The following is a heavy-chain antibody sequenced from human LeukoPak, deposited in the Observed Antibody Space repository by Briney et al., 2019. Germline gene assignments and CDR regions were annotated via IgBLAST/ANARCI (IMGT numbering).Heavy chain of an antibody. CDR1: GFTFSSYW. Sequence: PGGSLRLSCAASGFTFSSYWMHWVRQAPGKGLVWVSRMNSDGSTTNYADSVKGRFTISRDNAKNTLYLQMNSLRAEDTAAYYCARGLPGNSYGHDYWGQGSLVTVSS. V-gene: IGHV3-74*01. CDR3: ARGLPGNSYGHDY. D-gene: IGHD5-18*01. J-gene: IGHJ4*02. CDR2: MNSDGSTT.